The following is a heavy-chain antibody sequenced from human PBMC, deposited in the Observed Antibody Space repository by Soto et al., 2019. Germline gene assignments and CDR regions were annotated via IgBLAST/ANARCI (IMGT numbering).Heavy chain of an antibody. J-gene: IGHJ6*02. D-gene: IGHD3-16*01. CDR1: GFTFSTYW. Sequence: EVQLVESGGGLVQPGGSLRLSCAASGFTFSTYWMNWVRQAPGKGLEWVANINEDGSEAYYVDSVKGRFTISRDNAKNSLYLDMNSLRGEDAAVYYCARDWGAPGRGSALGYYYHFGMDVWAKGPRSPSP. CDR2: INEDGSEA. CDR3: ARDWGAPGRGSALGYYYHFGMDV. V-gene: IGHV3-7*05.